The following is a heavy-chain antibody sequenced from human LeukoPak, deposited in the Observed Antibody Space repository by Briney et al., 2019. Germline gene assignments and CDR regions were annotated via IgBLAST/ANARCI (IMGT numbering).Heavy chain of an antibody. V-gene: IGHV1-2*02. CDR1: GYTFTGYY. J-gene: IGHJ5*02. D-gene: IGHD6-6*01. CDR3: ARSIRPENWFDP. Sequence: ASVKVSCKASGYTFTGYYMHWVRQAPGQGLEWMGWINPNSGGTNYAQKFQGRVTMTRDTSISTAYMELSRLRSDDTAVSYCARSIRPENWFDPWGQGTLVTVSS. CDR2: INPNSGGT.